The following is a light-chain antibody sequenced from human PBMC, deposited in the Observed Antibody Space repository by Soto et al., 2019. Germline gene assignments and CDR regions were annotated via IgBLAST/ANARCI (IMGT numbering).Light chain of an antibody. Sequence: IVMTQSPATLSVSPGERATLSCRASQSIGSNLAWHQQKPGQAPRLLIFTASTRATGIPARFSGSGSGTEFTLTISSLQSDDFAAYYCQQYYHWPPYTFGQGSKLDI. CDR2: TAS. J-gene: IGKJ2*01. V-gene: IGKV3-15*01. CDR3: QQYYHWPPYT. CDR1: QSIGSN.